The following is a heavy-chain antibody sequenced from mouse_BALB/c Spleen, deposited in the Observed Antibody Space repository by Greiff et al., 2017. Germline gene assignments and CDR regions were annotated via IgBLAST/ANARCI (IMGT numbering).Heavy chain of an antibody. V-gene: IGHV2-9*02. J-gene: IGHJ3*01. CDR1: GFSFTSYG. Sequence: VHLVESGPGLVAPSQSLSITCTVSGFSFTSYGVHWVRQPPGKGLEWLGVIWAGGSTNYNSALMSRLSISKDNSKSQVFLKMNSLQTDDTARYYCARDEYLGRWFAYWGQGTLVTVSA. CDR3: ARDEYLGRWFAY. CDR2: IWAGGST. D-gene: IGHD5-2*01.